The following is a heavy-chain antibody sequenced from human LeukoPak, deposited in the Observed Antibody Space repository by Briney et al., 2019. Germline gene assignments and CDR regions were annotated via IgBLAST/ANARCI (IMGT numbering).Heavy chain of an antibody. CDR1: GYTFTSYG. J-gene: IGHJ2*01. CDR3: ARTPRRQNRYGDYDPTPNWYFDL. CDR2: ISAYNGNT. Sequence: GASVKVSCKASGYTFTSYGISWVRQAPGQGLEWMGWISAYNGNTNYAQKLQGRVTMTTDTSTSTAYMELRSLRSDDAAVYYCARTPRRQNRYGDYDPTPNWYFDLWGRGTLVTVSS. V-gene: IGHV1-18*01. D-gene: IGHD4-17*01.